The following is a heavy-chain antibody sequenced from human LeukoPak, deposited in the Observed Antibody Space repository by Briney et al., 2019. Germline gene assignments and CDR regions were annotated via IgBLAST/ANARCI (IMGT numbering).Heavy chain of an antibody. CDR1: GGSISSYY. Sequence: PSETLSLTCTVSGGSISSYYWSWIRQPPGKGLEWIGYIYYSGSTNYNPSLKSRVTISVDTSKNQFSLKLSSVTAADTAVYYCARAPRVLKNYFDYWGQGTLVTVSS. V-gene: IGHV4-59*01. D-gene: IGHD2-8*01. CDR3: ARAPRVLKNYFDY. J-gene: IGHJ4*02. CDR2: IYYSGST.